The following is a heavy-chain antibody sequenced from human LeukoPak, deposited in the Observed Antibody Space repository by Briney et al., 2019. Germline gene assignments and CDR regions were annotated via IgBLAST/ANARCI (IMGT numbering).Heavy chain of an antibody. V-gene: IGHV4-59*12. CDR3: ARGGRRSSTGDRRIAAAGTVDP. D-gene: IGHD6-13*01. Sequence: PSETLSLTCTVSGGSISSYYWSWIRQPPGKGLEWIGYIYYSGSTNYNPYLKSRVTISVDTSKNQFSLKLSSVTAADTAVYYCARGGRRSSTGDRRIAAAGTVDPWGQGTLVTVSS. J-gene: IGHJ5*02. CDR2: IYYSGST. CDR1: GGSISSYY.